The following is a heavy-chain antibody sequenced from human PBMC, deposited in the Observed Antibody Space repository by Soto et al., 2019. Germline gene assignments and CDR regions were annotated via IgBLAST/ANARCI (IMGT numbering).Heavy chain of an antibody. J-gene: IGHJ4*02. Sequence: QVQLVQSGAEVKKPGASVKVSCKASGYTFTSYGISWVRQAPGQGLEWMGWISAYNGNTNYAQKLQGRVTMTTDTATGKADMELRGLRSDGTAVYYWARGGGYDYIWGSYRYTCDYWGQGTLVTVSS. CDR1: GYTFTSYG. D-gene: IGHD3-16*02. CDR3: ARGGGYDYIWGSYRYTCDY. V-gene: IGHV1-18*01. CDR2: ISAYNGNT.